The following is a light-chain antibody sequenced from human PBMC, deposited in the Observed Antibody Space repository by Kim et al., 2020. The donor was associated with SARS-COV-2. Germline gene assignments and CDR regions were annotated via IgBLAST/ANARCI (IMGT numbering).Light chain of an antibody. J-gene: IGLJ3*02. V-gene: IGLV3-10*01. Sequence: VSPGQTSRITCSGDALPKKYVFWYQQKSGQAPVKVIYEDTKRPSGIPERFSGSSSGTMATLTISGAQVEDEADYYCFSTDINTIRVFGGGTQLTVL. CDR3: FSTDINTIRV. CDR1: ALPKKY. CDR2: EDT.